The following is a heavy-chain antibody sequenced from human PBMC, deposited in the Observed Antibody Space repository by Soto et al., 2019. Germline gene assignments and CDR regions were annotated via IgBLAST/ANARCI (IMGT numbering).Heavy chain of an antibody. CDR2: ITPIFGAA. CDR3: ARAGGDSRCYNCNWFDP. V-gene: IGHV1-69*01. Sequence: QVQLVQSGAEVKKPGSSVKVSCKASGGTFSSHGISWVRQAPGQGPEWMGEITPIFGAARHAQKFQGRITITADESTSTAYMELRSLRSEDTAVYYCARAGGDSRCYNCNWFDPWGQGTLVIVSS. CDR1: GGTFSSHG. D-gene: IGHD2-2*02. J-gene: IGHJ5*02.